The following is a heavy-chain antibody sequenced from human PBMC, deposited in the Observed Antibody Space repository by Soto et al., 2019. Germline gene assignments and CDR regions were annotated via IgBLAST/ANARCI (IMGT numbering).Heavy chain of an antibody. J-gene: IGHJ5*02. CDR1: GYTFTIYA. CDR2: INAGNGNT. Sequence: ASVKVSCKASGYTFTIYAMLWVRQAPGQRLEWMGWINAGNGNTKYSQKFQGRVTITRDTSASTAYMELSSLRSEDTAVYYCAREPGYRFGNTWGQGTLVPVSS. D-gene: IGHD5-18*01. CDR3: AREPGYRFGNT. V-gene: IGHV1-3*01.